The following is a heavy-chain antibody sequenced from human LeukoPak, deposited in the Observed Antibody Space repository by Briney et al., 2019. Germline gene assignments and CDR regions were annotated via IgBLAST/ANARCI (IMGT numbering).Heavy chain of an antibody. CDR3: AREARTVLLWFGELAGDAFDI. V-gene: IGHV3-7*01. CDR2: IKQDGSEK. Sequence: GGSLRLSCAASGFTFSSYWMSWVRQAPGKGLEWVANIKQDGSEKYYVDSVKGRFNISRDNAKNSLYLQMNSLRAEDTAVYYCAREARTVLLWFGELAGDAFDIWGQGTMVTVSS. D-gene: IGHD3-10*01. J-gene: IGHJ3*02. CDR1: GFTFSSYW.